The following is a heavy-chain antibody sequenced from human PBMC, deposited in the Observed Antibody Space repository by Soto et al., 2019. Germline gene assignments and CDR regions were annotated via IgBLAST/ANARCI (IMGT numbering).Heavy chain of an antibody. J-gene: IGHJ5*02. CDR1: GGTFSSYA. CDR2: IIPIFGTA. Sequence: QVQLVQSGAEVKKPGSSVKVSCKASGGTFSSYAISWVRQAPGQGLEWMGGIIPIFGTANYAQKFQGRVTITADESTSPAYVELRSLRSEDTAVYYRARRESLWFGDGYNWFDPWGEGTLVTVSS. V-gene: IGHV1-69*12. D-gene: IGHD3-10*01. CDR3: ARRESLWFGDGYNWFDP.